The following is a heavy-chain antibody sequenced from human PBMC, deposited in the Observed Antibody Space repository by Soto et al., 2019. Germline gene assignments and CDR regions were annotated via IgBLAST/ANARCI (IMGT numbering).Heavy chain of an antibody. V-gene: IGHV3-7*01. D-gene: IGHD3-10*01. CDR1: GFSFSSYW. CDR3: ARDFGSGSYYTLDY. CDR2: IKEDGSEK. J-gene: IGHJ4*02. Sequence: GSLRLSCAASGFSFSSYWMSWFRQAPGKGLEWVANIKEDGSEKYYVDSVKGRFTISRDNAKNSLYLQMNSLRAEDTAVYYCARDFGSGSYYTLDYWGQGTLVTVSS.